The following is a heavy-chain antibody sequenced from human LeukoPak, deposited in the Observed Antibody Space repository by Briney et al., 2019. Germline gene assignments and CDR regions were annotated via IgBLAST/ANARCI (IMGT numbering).Heavy chain of an antibody. Sequence: PSEILSLTCTVSGGSISSYYWSWIRQPPGKGLEWIGYIYTSGSTNYNPSLKSRVTISVDTSKNQFSLKLSSVTAADTAVYYCARHATVASEPDYYFDYWGQGTLVTVSS. V-gene: IGHV4-4*09. CDR2: IYTSGST. D-gene: IGHD5-12*01. J-gene: IGHJ4*02. CDR3: ARHATVASEPDYYFDY. CDR1: GGSISSYY.